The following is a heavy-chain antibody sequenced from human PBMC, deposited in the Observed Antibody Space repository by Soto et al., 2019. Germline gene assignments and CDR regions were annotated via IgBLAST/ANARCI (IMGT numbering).Heavy chain of an antibody. CDR2: FSLSGTT. V-gene: IGHV4-4*07. Sequence: PSETLSRTCTVSGASITGSSYWSWIRQPAGKGLEWIGRFSLSGTTNYSPSLRGRVTMSADVSKNQFSLRLTSVTAADTALYYCARGMTPLGAPACYYFDACGHGTPVTVSS. J-gene: IGHJ4*01. CDR3: ARGMTPLGAPACYYFDA. CDR1: GASITGSSY. D-gene: IGHD2-15*01.